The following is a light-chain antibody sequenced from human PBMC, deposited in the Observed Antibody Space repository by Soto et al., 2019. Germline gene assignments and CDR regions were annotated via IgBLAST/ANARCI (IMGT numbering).Light chain of an antibody. CDR1: QSINKAY. CDR3: QQGTALMYT. J-gene: IGKJ2*01. CDR2: GAS. Sequence: EIVLTQSPGTLALSPGDRATLSCRASQSINKAYLVWYQVKPGQAPRRLIYGASSRATGIPDRFIGSGSGTDFTLTISNLQPEDFATYYCQQGTALMYTFGQGTKLEIK. V-gene: IGKV3-20*01.